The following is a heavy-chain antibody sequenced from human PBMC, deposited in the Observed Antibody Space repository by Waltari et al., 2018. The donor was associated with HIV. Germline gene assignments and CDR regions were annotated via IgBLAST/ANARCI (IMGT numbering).Heavy chain of an antibody. Sequence: SGGDLVKPGGSLRLSCVASGFTFSDYYMTWIRQAPGKRLEGVSYIAVSSAYTNYGDSVKGRFTMSRDDAKKSLFLQMNSLRPEDTAVYYCARVARGLRQGTFDIWGQGTMVTVSS. CDR3: ARVARGLRQGTFDI. CDR2: IAVSSAYT. J-gene: IGHJ3*02. D-gene: IGHD4-17*01. CDR1: GFTFSDYY. V-gene: IGHV3-11*05.